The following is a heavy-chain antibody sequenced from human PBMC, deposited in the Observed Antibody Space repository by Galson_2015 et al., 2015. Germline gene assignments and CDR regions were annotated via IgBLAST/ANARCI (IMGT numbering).Heavy chain of an antibody. J-gene: IGHJ6*02. CDR1: GFTFSSYG. D-gene: IGHD6-6*01. V-gene: IGHV3-30*03. Sequence: SLRLSCAASGFTFSSYGMHWVRQAPGKGLEWVAVISYDGSNKYYADSVKGRFTISRDNSKNTLYLQMNSLRAEDTAVYYCARDEEYSSSSIYYYYGMDVWGQGTTVTVSS. CDR3: ARDEEYSSSSIYYYYGMDV. CDR2: ISYDGSNK.